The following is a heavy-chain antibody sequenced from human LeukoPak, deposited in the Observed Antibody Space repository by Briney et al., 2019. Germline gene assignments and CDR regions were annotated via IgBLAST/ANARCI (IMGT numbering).Heavy chain of an antibody. D-gene: IGHD3-22*01. CDR3: ARGGYYDSSGYYPPDAFDI. CDR2: IYYSGST. CDR1: GGSISSSSYY. V-gene: IGHV4-39*07. Sequence: SETPSLTCTVSGGSISSSSYYWGWIRQPPGKGLEWIGSIYYSGSTYYNPTLKSRVTISVDTSKNQFSLKLSSVTAADTAVYYCARGGYYDSSGYYPPDAFDIWGQGTMVTVSS. J-gene: IGHJ3*02.